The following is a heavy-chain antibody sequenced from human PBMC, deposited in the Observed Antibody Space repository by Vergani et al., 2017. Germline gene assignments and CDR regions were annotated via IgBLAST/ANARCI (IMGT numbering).Heavy chain of an antibody. Sequence: QVQLVESGGGVVQPGRSLRLPCAASGFTFSSYAMHWVRQAPGKGLEWVAVISYDGSNKYYADSVKGRFTISRDNSKNTLYLQMNSLRAEDTAVYYCARGDYGDYNWFDPWGQGTLVTVSS. CDR3: ARGDYGDYNWFDP. J-gene: IGHJ5*02. D-gene: IGHD4-17*01. V-gene: IGHV3-30-3*01. CDR1: GFTFSSYA. CDR2: ISYDGSNK.